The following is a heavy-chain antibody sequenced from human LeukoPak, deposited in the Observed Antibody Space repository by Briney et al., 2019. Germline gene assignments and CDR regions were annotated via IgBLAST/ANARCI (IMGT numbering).Heavy chain of an antibody. D-gene: IGHD1-7*01. Sequence: PSETLSLTCSVSGGSISGYYWSWIRQPPGKGLEWIGEINHSGSTNYNPSLKSRVTISVDTSKNQFSLKLSSVTAADTAVYYCARALELREGYYYYMDVWGKGTTVTVSS. CDR1: GGSISGYY. CDR3: ARALELREGYYYYMDV. CDR2: INHSGST. V-gene: IGHV4-34*01. J-gene: IGHJ6*03.